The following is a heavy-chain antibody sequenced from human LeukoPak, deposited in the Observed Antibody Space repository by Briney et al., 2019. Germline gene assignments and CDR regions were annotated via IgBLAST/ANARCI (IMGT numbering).Heavy chain of an antibody. Sequence: PGGSLRLSCAPSGFTFSSYAMGWVCQAPGKGLEWVSAISGSGGSTYYADSVKGRFTISRDNSKNTLYLQMNSLRAEDTAVYYCAKDARYSGYDWDPWYFDYWGQGTLVTVSS. J-gene: IGHJ4*02. CDR3: AKDARYSGYDWDPWYFDY. D-gene: IGHD5-12*01. CDR2: ISGSGGST. CDR1: GFTFSSYA. V-gene: IGHV3-23*01.